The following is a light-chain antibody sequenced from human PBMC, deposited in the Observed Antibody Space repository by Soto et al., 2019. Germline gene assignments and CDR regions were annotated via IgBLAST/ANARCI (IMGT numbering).Light chain of an antibody. J-gene: IGKJ1*01. CDR2: KAS. Sequence: IQMTQSPSSLSASVGDRVTITCRASQSISSWLAWYQQKPGKAPKLLIYKASSLESGVPSRFSGSGSGTEFTLTISSLQPDDFATYYCQQYNSYSVPSFGQGTKVDIK. CDR3: QQYNSYSVPS. CDR1: QSISSW. V-gene: IGKV1-5*03.